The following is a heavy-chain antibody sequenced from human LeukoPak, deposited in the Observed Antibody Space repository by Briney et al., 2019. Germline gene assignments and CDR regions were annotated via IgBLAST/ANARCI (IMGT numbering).Heavy chain of an antibody. V-gene: IGHV3-7*01. D-gene: IGHD7-27*01. CDR1: GFTFSSYW. CDR3: ARGSGDLDC. J-gene: IGHJ4*02. CDR2: IKQDGSDI. Sequence: GGSLRLSCAASGFTFSSYWMGWVRQVPGKGLQWVANIKQDGSDIYYLDSVKGRFTISRDNAKNSLYLQMNTLRAEDTAVYYCARGSGDLDCWGQGTLVTVFS.